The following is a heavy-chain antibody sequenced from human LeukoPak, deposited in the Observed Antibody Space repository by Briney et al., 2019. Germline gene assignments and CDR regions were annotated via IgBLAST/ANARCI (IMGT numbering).Heavy chain of an antibody. Sequence: SVKVSCKASGGTFSTYAISWVRQAPGQGLGWMGRIIPVLTMTNYAQTFQGRVTITADESTSTAYMELTGLRSEDTAVYFCARGSRGFWYFDLWGRGTLVSVSS. CDR2: IIPVLTMT. J-gene: IGHJ2*01. CDR3: ARGSRGFWYFDL. D-gene: IGHD3-10*01. V-gene: IGHV1-69*04. CDR1: GGTFSTYA.